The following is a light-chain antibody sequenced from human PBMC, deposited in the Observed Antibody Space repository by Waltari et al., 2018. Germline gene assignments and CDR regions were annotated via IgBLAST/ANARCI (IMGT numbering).Light chain of an antibody. Sequence: SYVLTQPPSVSVAPGQTATLLCGANKIGSKSVNWYQQKPGQAPVLVVYNDSDRPSGIPERFSGSNSGNTATLTITRVEAGDEADYYCHVWDSSTDHVIFGGGTELTVL. CDR1: KIGSKS. J-gene: IGLJ2*01. CDR3: HVWDSSTDHVI. CDR2: NDS. V-gene: IGLV3-21*02.